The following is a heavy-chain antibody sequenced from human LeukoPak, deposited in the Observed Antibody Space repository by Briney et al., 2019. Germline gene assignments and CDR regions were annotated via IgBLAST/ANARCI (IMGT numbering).Heavy chain of an antibody. CDR2: IYTSGST. Sequence: SETLSLTCTVSGGSISSSSYYWSWIRQPPGKGLEWIGRIYTSGSTNYNPSLKSRVTISVDTSKNQSSLKLSSVTAADAAVYYCARVSGYDWESFYDYWGQGTLVTVSS. CDR1: GGSISSSSYY. CDR3: ARVSGYDWESFYDY. D-gene: IGHD5-12*01. J-gene: IGHJ4*02. V-gene: IGHV4-61*01.